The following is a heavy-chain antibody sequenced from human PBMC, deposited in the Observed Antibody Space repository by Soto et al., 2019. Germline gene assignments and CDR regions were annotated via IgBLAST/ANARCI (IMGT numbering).Heavy chain of an antibody. Sequence: GASVKVSCKASGYTFTSYGISWVRQAPGQGLEWMGWISAYNGNTNYAQKLQGRVTMTTDTSTSTAYMELRSLRSDDTAVYYCARYLHSSSWYNPFDPWGQGTLVTVSS. CDR1: GYTFTSYG. J-gene: IGHJ5*02. CDR2: ISAYNGNT. CDR3: ARYLHSSSWYNPFDP. D-gene: IGHD6-13*01. V-gene: IGHV1-18*04.